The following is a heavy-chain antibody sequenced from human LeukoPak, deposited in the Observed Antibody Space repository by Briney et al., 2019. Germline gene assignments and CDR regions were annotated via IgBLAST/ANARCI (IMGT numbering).Heavy chain of an antibody. V-gene: IGHV3-33*01. CDR2: IWFDGSSK. CDR3: ARDSSAWYLDY. D-gene: IGHD6-19*01. J-gene: IGHJ4*02. Sequence: GRSLRLSCAASGFTFSTYAMHWVRQAPGKGLEWVAVIWFDGSSKYYADSVKGRFTISRDNSKNTLFLQVNSLRAEDTAVYFCARDSSAWYLDYWGQGTLVTVSS. CDR1: GFTFSTYA.